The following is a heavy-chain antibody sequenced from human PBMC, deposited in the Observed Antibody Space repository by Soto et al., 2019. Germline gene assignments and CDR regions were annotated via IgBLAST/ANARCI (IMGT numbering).Heavy chain of an antibody. V-gene: IGHV4-39*01. J-gene: IGHJ4*02. CDR3: VSKRTNVQTQAYFDN. CDR2: VYYRGRS. Sequence: PSETLSLTCTVSGGSVTNSSYYWGWIRQSPGKGLEWIGSVYYRGRSYSKSSVKSRVTISVDTSKNRFSLSLNSVTASDTAVYFCVSKRTNVQTQAYFDNLGPGALVTVSS. CDR1: GGSVTNSSYY. D-gene: IGHD2-8*01.